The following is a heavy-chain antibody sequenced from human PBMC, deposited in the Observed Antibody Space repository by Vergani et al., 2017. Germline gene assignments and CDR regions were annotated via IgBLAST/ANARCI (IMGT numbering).Heavy chain of an antibody. Sequence: QVQLVQSGAEVKKPGSSVKVSCKASGGTFSSYAIRWVRQAPGQGLEWMGRTIPMLGATNYAQKFQGRVTITADESTSTAYMELSSLRSEDTAVYYCARQASYYYDRSGHYYEGWFDPWGQGTLVTVSS. J-gene: IGHJ5*02. CDR3: ARQASYYYDRSGHYYEGWFDP. CDR2: TIPMLGAT. CDR1: GGTFSSYA. D-gene: IGHD3-22*01. V-gene: IGHV1-69*13.